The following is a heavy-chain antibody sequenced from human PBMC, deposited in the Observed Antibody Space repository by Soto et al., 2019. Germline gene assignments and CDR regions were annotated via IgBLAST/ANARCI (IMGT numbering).Heavy chain of an antibody. D-gene: IGHD2-2*01. CDR3: ARAPGYYYMDV. Sequence: SETLSLTCAVSGVSISNYYWTWIRQPPGRGLEWIGYNHYSGGTNYNPSLKSRVTISLDTSKIQFLLKLSSVTFADTAVYYCARAPGYYYMDVWGKGTTVTVSS. CDR1: GVSISNYY. V-gene: IGHV4-59*01. CDR2: NHYSGGT. J-gene: IGHJ6*03.